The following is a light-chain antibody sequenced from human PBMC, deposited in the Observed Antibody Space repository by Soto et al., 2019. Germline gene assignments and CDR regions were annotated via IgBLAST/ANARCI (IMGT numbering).Light chain of an antibody. Sequence: IHFTQSPSVLSSSVGDTVTITCLASQALSNYLAWYQQKPGKAPDLLIYSASTLQSGVPSRFSGSGSEKELSITIRALQPEDFATYYCKQLSRYPLNFGGGTKVDIK. J-gene: IGKJ4*01. V-gene: IGKV1-9*01. CDR3: KQLSRYPLN. CDR2: SAS. CDR1: QALSNY.